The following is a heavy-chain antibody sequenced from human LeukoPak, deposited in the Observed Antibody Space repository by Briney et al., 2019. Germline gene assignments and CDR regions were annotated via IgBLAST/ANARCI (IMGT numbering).Heavy chain of an antibody. J-gene: IGHJ4*02. CDR2: INHSGST. V-gene: IGHV4-34*01. CDR3: ARRANDGSSGHYLMRPTYYFDY. CDR1: GGSFSGYY. D-gene: IGHD3-22*01. Sequence: PSETLSLTCAVYGGSFSGYYWSWIRQPPGKGLEWIGEINHSGSTNYNPSLKSRVTISVDTSKNQFSLKLSSVTAADTAVYYCARRANDGSSGHYLMRPTYYFDYWGQGTLVTVSS.